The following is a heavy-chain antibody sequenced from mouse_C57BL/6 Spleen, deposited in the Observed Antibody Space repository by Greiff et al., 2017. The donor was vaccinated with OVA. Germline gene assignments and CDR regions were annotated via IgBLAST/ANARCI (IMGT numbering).Heavy chain of an antibody. J-gene: IGHJ3*01. CDR1: GYTFTSYW. CDR3: AIDYDYVGFAY. Sequence: QVHLKQSGAELVKPGASVKVSCKASGYTFTSYWMHWVKQRPGQGLEWIGRIHPSDSDTNYNQKFKGKATLTVDKSSSPAYMQLSSLTSEDSAVYYCAIDYDYVGFAYWGQGTLVTVSA. V-gene: IGHV1-74*01. D-gene: IGHD2-4*01. CDR2: IHPSDSDT.